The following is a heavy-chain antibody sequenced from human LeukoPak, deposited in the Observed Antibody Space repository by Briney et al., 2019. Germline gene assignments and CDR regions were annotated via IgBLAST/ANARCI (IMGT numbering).Heavy chain of an antibody. J-gene: IGHJ4*02. D-gene: IGHD4-23*01. CDR3: ARETVGLDY. Sequence: GGSLRLSCAASGFTFSSYGMHWVRQAPGKGLEWVAVIWYDGSNKYYADSVRGRFTISRDNAKNSLYLQINSLRDEDTAVYYCARETVGLDYWGQGTLVTVSS. V-gene: IGHV3-33*01. CDR2: IWYDGSNK. CDR1: GFTFSSYG.